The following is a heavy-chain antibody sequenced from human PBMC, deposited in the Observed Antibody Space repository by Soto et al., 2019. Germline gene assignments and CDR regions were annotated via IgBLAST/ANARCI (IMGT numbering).Heavy chain of an antibody. D-gene: IGHD2-21*02. CDR3: AGGPYCGGDCYRFDY. Sequence: GGSLRLSCAASWFSVSDNYMSWVRQAPGKALEWVSIIYTGDRTYYADSVKGRFTISRDKSKKTLYLQINSLRVEDTAVYYCAGGPYCGGDCYRFDYWGRGTLVTVSS. J-gene: IGHJ4*02. CDR2: IYTGDRT. V-gene: IGHV3-53*01. CDR1: WFSVSDNY.